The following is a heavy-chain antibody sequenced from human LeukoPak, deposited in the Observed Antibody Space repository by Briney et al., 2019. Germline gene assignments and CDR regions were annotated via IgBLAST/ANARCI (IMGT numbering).Heavy chain of an antibody. CDR3: ARGIPLVQGSFDY. J-gene: IGHJ4*02. D-gene: IGHD6-6*01. Sequence: GASVKVSCKASGYTFTSYDINWVRQATGQGLEWMGWMNPNSGNTGYAQKFQGRVTITRNTSISTAYMELSSLRSEDTAVYYCARGIPLVQGSFDYWGQGTLVTVSS. CDR1: GYTFTSYD. CDR2: MNPNSGNT. V-gene: IGHV1-8*03.